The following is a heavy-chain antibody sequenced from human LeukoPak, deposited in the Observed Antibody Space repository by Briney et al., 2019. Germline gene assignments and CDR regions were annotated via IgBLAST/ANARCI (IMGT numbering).Heavy chain of an antibody. CDR2: INPNSGGT. D-gene: IGHD4-17*01. J-gene: IGHJ4*02. V-gene: IGHV1-2*02. Sequence: ASVKVSCKASGYTFTGYYMHWVRQAPGQGLEWMGWINPNSGGTNYAQKFQGRVTMTRDTSISTAYMELSSLRSEDTAVYYCARNYGDYLEYWGQGTLVTVSS. CDR3: ARNYGDYLEY. CDR1: GYTFTGYY.